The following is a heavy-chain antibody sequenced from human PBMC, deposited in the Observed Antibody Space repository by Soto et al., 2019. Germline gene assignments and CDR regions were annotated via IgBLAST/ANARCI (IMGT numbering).Heavy chain of an antibody. V-gene: IGHV4-30-2*01. D-gene: IGHD3-10*01. CDR2: IYQSGST. CDR1: GDSISSGGYS. J-gene: IGHJ4*02. Sequence: SETLSLTCAVSGDSISSGGYSWTWIRQPPGKGLEWIGHIYQSGSTLYNPSLKSRVTISVDTSKNQFSLELSSVTAADTALYYCVSYGSGTYYSGYSFDFWSQGSLVTSPQ. CDR3: VSYGSGTYYSGYSFDF.